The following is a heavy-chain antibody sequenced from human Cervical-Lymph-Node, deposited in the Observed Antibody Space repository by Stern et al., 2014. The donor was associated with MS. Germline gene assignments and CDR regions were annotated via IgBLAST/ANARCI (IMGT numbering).Heavy chain of an antibody. CDR2: IYYSGST. Sequence: VHLEDSGPGLVKPSKTLSLTCTVSGGSVSSGSYYWSWIRQPPVKGLEWLGYIYYSGSTNYNPALKSRVTISVDTSKNQFSLKLSSVTAADTAVYYCARVGYYYDSSGYSFTAWYFDLWGRGTLVTVSS. J-gene: IGHJ2*01. D-gene: IGHD3-22*01. CDR3: ARVGYYYDSSGYSFTAWYFDL. CDR1: GGSVSSGSYY. V-gene: IGHV4-61*01.